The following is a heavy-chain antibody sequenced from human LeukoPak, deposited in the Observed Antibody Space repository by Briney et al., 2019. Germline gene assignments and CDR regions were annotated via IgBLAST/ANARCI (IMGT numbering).Heavy chain of an antibody. CDR1: GFTFSSYG. J-gene: IGHJ4*02. V-gene: IGHV3-30*18. CDR3: AKGGNYGELDY. Sequence: GRSLRLSCAASGFTFSSYGMHWVRQAPGKGLEWVAVISYDGSNKYYADSVKGRFTISRDNSKNTLYLQMNSLRAEDTAVYYCAKGGNYGELDYWGQGTLVTVSS. D-gene: IGHD4-17*01. CDR2: ISYDGSNK.